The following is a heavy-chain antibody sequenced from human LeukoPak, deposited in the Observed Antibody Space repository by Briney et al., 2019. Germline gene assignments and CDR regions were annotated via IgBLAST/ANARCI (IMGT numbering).Heavy chain of an antibody. D-gene: IGHD3-10*01. J-gene: IGHJ4*02. Sequence: GESLKISCQGSGYSFTSYWIGWVRPMPGKGLEWMGNIYPGDSDTRYSPSFQGQVTSSADKSISTAYLQWSSLKASDTAMYYCARHGDGSGTTPFDYWGQGTLVTVSS. CDR3: ARHGDGSGTTPFDY. CDR2: IYPGDSDT. V-gene: IGHV5-51*01. CDR1: GYSFTSYW.